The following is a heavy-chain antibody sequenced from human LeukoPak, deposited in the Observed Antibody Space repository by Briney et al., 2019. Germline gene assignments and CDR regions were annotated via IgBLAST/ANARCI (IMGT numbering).Heavy chain of an antibody. V-gene: IGHV4-59*01. Sequence: SETLSLTCTVSGGSISSYYWSWIRQPPGKGLEWIGYIYYSGSTNYNPSLKSRVTISVDTSKNQFSLKLSSVTAADTAVYYCARGAVAGTPQVTPDYYYYMDVWGKGTTVTVSS. J-gene: IGHJ6*03. CDR2: IYYSGST. D-gene: IGHD6-19*01. CDR3: ARGAVAGTPQVTPDYYYYMDV. CDR1: GGSISSYY.